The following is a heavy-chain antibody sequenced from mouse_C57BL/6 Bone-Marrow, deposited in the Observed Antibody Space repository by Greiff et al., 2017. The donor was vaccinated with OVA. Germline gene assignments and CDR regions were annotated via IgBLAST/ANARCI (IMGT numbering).Heavy chain of an antibody. D-gene: IGHD1-1*01. J-gene: IGHJ3*01. V-gene: IGHV2-2*01. CDR1: GFSLTSYG. CDR3: AGGSRFAY. Sequence: VKLMEPGPGLVQPSQSLSITCTVSGFSLTSYGVHWVRQSPGKGLEWLGVIWSGGSTDYNAAFISRLSISKDKSKNQVFFRMNSQQADDAAIYYCAGGSRFAYWGQGTLVTVSA. CDR2: IWSGGST.